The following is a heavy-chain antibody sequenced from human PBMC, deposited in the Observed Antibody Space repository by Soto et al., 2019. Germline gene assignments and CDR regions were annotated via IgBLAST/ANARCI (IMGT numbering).Heavy chain of an antibody. CDR1: GYTFTAYH. J-gene: IGHJ6*02. Sequence: VRLVQSGAEVKEPGDSVRVSCEASGYTFTAYHIRWVRQAPGQGLEWMGWINPKFGDTGYAQDFQGRVSMTSDMSISTVYMELSRLTSDDTAIYYCARNMDYYYGRGSGNGHGVWGQGTTVTVFS. V-gene: IGHV1-2*02. CDR3: ARNMDYYYGRGSGNGHGV. D-gene: IGHD3-10*02. CDR2: INPKFGDT.